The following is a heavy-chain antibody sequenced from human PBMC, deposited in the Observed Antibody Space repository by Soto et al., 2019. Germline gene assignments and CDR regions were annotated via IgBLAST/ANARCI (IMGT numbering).Heavy chain of an antibody. CDR2: IYYSGST. J-gene: IGHJ6*03. D-gene: IGHD3-3*01. CDR3: AGGGLRFLEWLPIYYYMDV. Sequence: SETLSLTCTVSGGSISSSSYYWGWIRQPPGKGLEWIGSIYYSGSTYYNPSLKSRVTISVDTSKNQFSLKLSSVTAADTAVYYCAGGGLRFLEWLPIYYYMDVWGKGTTVTVSS. CDR1: GGSISSSSYY. V-gene: IGHV4-39*01.